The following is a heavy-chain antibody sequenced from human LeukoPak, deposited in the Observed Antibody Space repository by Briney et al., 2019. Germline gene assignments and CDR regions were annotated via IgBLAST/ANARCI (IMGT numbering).Heavy chain of an antibody. D-gene: IGHD3-3*01. Sequence: GGSLRLSCAASGFTFSSYGMHWVRQAPGKGLEWVAVIWYDGSNKYYADSVKGRFTISRDNSKNTLYLQMNSLRAEDTAVYYCAKDSNFYDFWSGQYYFDYWGQGTLVTVSS. CDR3: AKDSNFYDFWSGQYYFDY. V-gene: IGHV3-33*06. CDR2: IWYDGSNK. CDR1: GFTFSSYG. J-gene: IGHJ4*02.